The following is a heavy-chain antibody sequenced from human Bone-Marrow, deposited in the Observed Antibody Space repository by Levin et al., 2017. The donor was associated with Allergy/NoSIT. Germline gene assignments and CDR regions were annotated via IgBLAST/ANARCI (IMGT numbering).Heavy chain of an antibody. D-gene: IGHD6-19*01. CDR3: ARDGHSMIAVAGTRYFDY. CDR2: TYYRSKWYN. CDR1: GDSVSSNSAA. J-gene: IGHJ4*02. V-gene: IGHV6-1*01. Sequence: SQTLSLTCAISGDSVSSNSAAWNWIRQSPSRGLEWLGRTYYRSKWYNDYAVSVKSRITINPDTSKNQFSLQLNSVTPEDTAVYYCARDGHSMIAVAGTRYFDYWGQGTLVTVSS.